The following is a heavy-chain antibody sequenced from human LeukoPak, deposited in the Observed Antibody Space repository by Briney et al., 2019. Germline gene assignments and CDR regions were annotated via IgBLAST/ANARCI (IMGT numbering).Heavy chain of an antibody. J-gene: IGHJ4*02. CDR3: ARGLGGWLRLFDY. CDR2: IYTSGST. CDR1: GGSISSGSYY. V-gene: IGHV4-61*02. Sequence: SETLSLTCTVSGGSISSGSYYWSWIRQPAVKGLEWIGRIYTSGSTNYNPSLKSRVTISVDTSKNQFSLKLSSVTAADTAVYYCARGLGGWLRLFDYWGQGTLVTVSS. D-gene: IGHD6-19*01.